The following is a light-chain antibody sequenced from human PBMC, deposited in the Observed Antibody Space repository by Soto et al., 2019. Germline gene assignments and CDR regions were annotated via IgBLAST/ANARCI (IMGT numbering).Light chain of an antibody. CDR2: AVS. V-gene: IGKV1-39*01. Sequence: DIQMTQSPSSLSASVGDRVTITCRASQSISSYLNWYQQKPGKAPKVLIYAVSSLQSGVPSRFSGSGSGTDFTLTISSLQPEDFATYYCQPSYSTPRTFGQGTKVEIK. CDR1: QSISSY. CDR3: QPSYSTPRT. J-gene: IGKJ1*01.